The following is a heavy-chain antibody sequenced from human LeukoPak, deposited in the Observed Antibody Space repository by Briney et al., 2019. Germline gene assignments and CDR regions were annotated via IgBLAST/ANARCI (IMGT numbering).Heavy chain of an antibody. Sequence: SETLSLTCAVYGGSFSGYSWSWIRQPPGKGLEWIGEINHSGSTNYNPSLKSRVTISVDTSKNQFSLKLSSVTAADTAVYYCARHGAGQQPALRFDPWGQGTLVTVSS. CDR1: GGSFSGYS. CDR3: ARHGAGQQPALRFDP. J-gene: IGHJ5*02. D-gene: IGHD6-13*01. V-gene: IGHV4-34*01. CDR2: INHSGST.